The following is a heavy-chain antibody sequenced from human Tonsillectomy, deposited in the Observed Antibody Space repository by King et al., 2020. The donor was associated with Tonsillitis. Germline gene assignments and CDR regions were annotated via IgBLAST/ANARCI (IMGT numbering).Heavy chain of an antibody. CDR3: ARDRGQGRRPEWLPFDY. V-gene: IGHV3-21*01. CDR1: GFTFSSYT. J-gene: IGHJ4*02. CDR2: ISSSSSYI. D-gene: IGHD5-12*01. Sequence: EVQLVESGGGLVKPGGSLRLSCAASGFTFSSYTMNWVRQAPGKGLEWVSSISSSSSYIYYADSVKGRFTISRDNAKNSLYLQMNSLRAEDTAVYYCARDRGQGRRPEWLPFDYGGEGTRVTVSS.